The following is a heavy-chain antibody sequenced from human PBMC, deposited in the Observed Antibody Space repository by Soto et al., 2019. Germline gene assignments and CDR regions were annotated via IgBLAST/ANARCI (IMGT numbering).Heavy chain of an antibody. CDR3: ARVGAGQQLVPYFDY. CDR2: TYHSGST. J-gene: IGHJ4*02. V-gene: IGHV4-38-2*01. D-gene: IGHD6-13*01. Sequence: SETLSLTCAVSGYSISSAYYWGWIRQPPGKGLEWIGSTYHSGSTYYNPSLKSRVTISVDTSKNQFSLKLSSVTAADTAVYYCARVGAGQQLVPYFDYWGQGNLVTVSS. CDR1: GYSISSAYY.